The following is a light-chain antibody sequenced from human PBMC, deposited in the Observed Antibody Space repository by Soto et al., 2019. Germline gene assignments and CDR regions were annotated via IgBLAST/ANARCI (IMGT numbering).Light chain of an antibody. CDR1: QDIRGA. Sequence: IQLTQSPASLSASVGERVTITCRASQDIRGALAWYQQSPGEAPQLLIYDASTLESGVPSRFSGSSSGTHFTLTISSLQPEDFATYYGQQFLSYPITFGQGTRLE. CDR2: DAS. J-gene: IGKJ5*01. CDR3: QQFLSYPIT. V-gene: IGKV1-13*02.